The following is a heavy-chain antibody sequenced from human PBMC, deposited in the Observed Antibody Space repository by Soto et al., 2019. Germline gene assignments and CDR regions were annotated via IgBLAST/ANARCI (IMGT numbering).Heavy chain of an antibody. CDR1: GFTFSVSA. CDR2: ISSDGSHQ. D-gene: IGHD2-2*01. Sequence: QVQVVESGGGVVQPGTSLRLSCAASGFTFSVSAIHWVRQAAGKGLEWVAVISSDGSHQYYADSVRGRFTISRDNPKNTLYLQMNSLRAEDTAVYYCARPYCRSTRCYLYYYGMDVWGPGTTVTLSS. V-gene: IGHV3-30-3*01. CDR3: ARPYCRSTRCYLYYYGMDV. J-gene: IGHJ6*02.